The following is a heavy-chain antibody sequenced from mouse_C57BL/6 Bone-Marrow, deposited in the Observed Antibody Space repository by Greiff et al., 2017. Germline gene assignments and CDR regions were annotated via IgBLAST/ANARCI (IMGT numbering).Heavy chain of an antibody. CDR2: INPYNGGT. Sequence: VQLQQSGPVLVKPGASVKMSCKASGYTFTDYYMNWVKQSHGKSLEWIGVINPYNGGTSYNQKFKAKATLTVDKSSSTAYMQLKSLTSEDSAVYYCASTISWFAYWGQGTLVTVSA. J-gene: IGHJ3*01. V-gene: IGHV1-19*01. CDR1: GYTFTDYY. CDR3: ASTISWFAY. D-gene: IGHD6-1*01.